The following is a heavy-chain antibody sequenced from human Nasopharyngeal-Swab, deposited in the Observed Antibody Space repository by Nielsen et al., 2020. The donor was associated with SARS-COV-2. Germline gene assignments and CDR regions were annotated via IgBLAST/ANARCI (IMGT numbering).Heavy chain of an antibody. Sequence: SETLSLTCTVSGASITSSYWTWIRQSPGKGLEWVAYTSYSGKNSYNPSLLTRLTISIDTSRNHVSLKLKSVTAANTALYYCARDLYASWSYGWFDPWGQGTLVTVSS. J-gene: IGHJ5*02. V-gene: IGHV4-59*01. CDR2: TSYSGKN. CDR3: ARDLYASWSYGWFDP. CDR1: GASITSSY. D-gene: IGHD3-10*01.